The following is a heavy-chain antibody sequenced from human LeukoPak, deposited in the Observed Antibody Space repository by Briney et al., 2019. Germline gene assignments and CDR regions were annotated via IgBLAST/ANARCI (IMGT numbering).Heavy chain of an antibody. J-gene: IGHJ3*02. CDR3: ARGYYYDSSSYASGAFDI. CDR2: ISSSGSTI. Sequence: GGSLRLSCAASGFTFSSYEMNWVRQAPGKGLEWVSYISSSGSTIYYADSVKGRFTISRDNAKNSLYLQMNSLRAEDTAVYYCARGYYYDSSSYASGAFDIWGQGTMVTVSS. D-gene: IGHD3-22*01. CDR1: GFTFSSYE. V-gene: IGHV3-48*03.